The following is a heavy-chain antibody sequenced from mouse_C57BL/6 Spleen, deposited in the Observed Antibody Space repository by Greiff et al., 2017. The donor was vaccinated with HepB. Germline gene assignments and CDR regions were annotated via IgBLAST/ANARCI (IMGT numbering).Heavy chain of an antibody. D-gene: IGHD2-4*01. CDR2: IYPGSGNT. Sequence: VQLQQSGPELVKPGASVKISCKASGYSFTSYYIHWVKQRPGQGLEWIGWIYPGSGNTKYNEKFKGKATLTADTSSSTAYMQLSSLTSEDSAVYYCALTVYDYDADFDYWGQGTTLTVSS. CDR1: GYSFTSYY. CDR3: ALTVYDYDADFDY. V-gene: IGHV1-66*01. J-gene: IGHJ2*01.